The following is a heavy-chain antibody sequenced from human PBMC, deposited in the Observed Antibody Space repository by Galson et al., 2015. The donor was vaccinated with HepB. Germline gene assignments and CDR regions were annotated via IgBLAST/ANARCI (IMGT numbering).Heavy chain of an antibody. CDR2: IVPIIGVP. CDR3: AREGDGAYFDY. CDR1: GDTFHRYT. D-gene: IGHD2-21*01. Sequence: SVKVSCKASGDTFHRYTVNWVRQAPGQGLEWMGGIVPIIGVPHYAQKFQGRVTITADKSTNTDYMELSSLRSGDTAIYYCAREGDGAYFDYWGQGTLVTVSS. V-gene: IGHV1-69*10. J-gene: IGHJ4*02.